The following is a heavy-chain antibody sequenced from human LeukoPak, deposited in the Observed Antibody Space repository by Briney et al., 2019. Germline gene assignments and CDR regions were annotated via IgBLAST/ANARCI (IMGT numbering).Heavy chain of an antibody. CDR1: GFTFSSYV. CDR2: ISYDGSNK. CDR3: ARGDTPIAAAGIRY. D-gene: IGHD6-13*01. Sequence: GGALRLSWAGSGFTFSSYVMHWVRQAPGKGLEGVAVISYDGSNKYYADSVKGRFTISRDNSKNTLYLQMNSLRAEDTTVYYCARGDTPIAAAGIRYWGQGTLVTVSS. V-gene: IGHV3-30*04. J-gene: IGHJ4*02.